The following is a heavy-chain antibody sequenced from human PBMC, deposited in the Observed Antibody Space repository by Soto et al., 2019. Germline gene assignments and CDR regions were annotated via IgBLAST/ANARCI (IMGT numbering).Heavy chain of an antibody. CDR3: AKVSSREGRYSYGASDY. J-gene: IGHJ4*02. CDR1: GFTFSTYV. V-gene: IGHV3-23*01. CDR2: INDIAGST. D-gene: IGHD5-18*01. Sequence: EVQLLESGGGLVQPGGSLRLSCAASGFTFSTYVMSWVRQAPGKGLEWVSAINDIAGSTYYAGSVKGRCTTSRDNPKNTLYLQMNSLRAEDTAVYYCAKVSSREGRYSYGASDYWGQGTLVTVSS.